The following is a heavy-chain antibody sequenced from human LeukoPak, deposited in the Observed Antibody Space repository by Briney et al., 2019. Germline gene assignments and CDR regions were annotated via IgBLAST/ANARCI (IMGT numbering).Heavy chain of an antibody. CDR2: IYAGGST. Sequence: GGSLRLSCTGSGLFGNSYMTWGRQAAGKGLGWVSIIYAGGSTYYTNAVKGRFTISRDNSNNTVYLQMNSLKIEDTAVYYCAKLWGWRTHIDSWGQGTVVTVSS. D-gene: IGHD3-3*01. J-gene: IGHJ4*02. CDR1: GLFGNSY. V-gene: IGHV3-66*02. CDR3: AKLWGWRTHIDS.